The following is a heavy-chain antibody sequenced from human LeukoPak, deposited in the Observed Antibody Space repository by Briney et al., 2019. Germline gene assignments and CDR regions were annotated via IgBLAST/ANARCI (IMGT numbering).Heavy chain of an antibody. D-gene: IGHD2-2*01. Sequence: ASVKVSCKASGYTFTSYDINWVRQATGQGLEWMGWMNPNSGNTGYAQKFQGRVTITRNTSISTAYMELRSLRSEDTAVYYCARGGPAAPYYYYMDVWGKGTTVTVSS. V-gene: IGHV1-8*03. CDR2: MNPNSGNT. CDR1: GYTFTSYD. J-gene: IGHJ6*03. CDR3: ARGGPAAPYYYYMDV.